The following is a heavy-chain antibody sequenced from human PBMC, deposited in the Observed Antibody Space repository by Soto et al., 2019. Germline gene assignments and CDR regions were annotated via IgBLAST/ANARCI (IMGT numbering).Heavy chain of an antibody. J-gene: IGHJ4*02. D-gene: IGHD2-21*02. CDR2: ISPIYDSP. CDR3: AGDSGSVTQVPLRD. CDR1: GGTFSTYS. V-gene: IGHV1-69*06. Sequence: VQLVQSGADVRQPGSSGRASCKASGGTFSTYSVTWVRQAPGQGLEWMGGISPIYDSPYYAQKFLGRVSLSTDTCTYTACMVLSRLTSEDRVVYFCAGDSGSVTQVPLRDWCRGTLVLVS.